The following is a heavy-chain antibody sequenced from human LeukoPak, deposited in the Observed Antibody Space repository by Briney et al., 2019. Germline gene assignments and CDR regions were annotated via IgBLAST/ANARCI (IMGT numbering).Heavy chain of an antibody. Sequence: GGSLRLSCAASGFSFSVYWMHWVRQAPGKGPVWVSRIKTDGSITDYADSVKGRFTISRDNSKNTLYLQMNSLRAEGTAVYYCAKRSEETYFDYWGQGTLVTVSS. CDR2: IKTDGSIT. V-gene: IGHV3-74*01. CDR3: AKRSEETYFDY. J-gene: IGHJ4*02. CDR1: GFSFSVYW.